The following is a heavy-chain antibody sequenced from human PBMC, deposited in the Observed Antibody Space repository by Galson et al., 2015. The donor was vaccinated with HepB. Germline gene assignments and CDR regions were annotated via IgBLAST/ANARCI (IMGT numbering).Heavy chain of an antibody. D-gene: IGHD3-3*01. CDR1: GYTFTSYG. V-gene: IGHV1-18*01. CDR3: ARSRPLYYDFWSGYYAFDI. J-gene: IGHJ3*02. CDR2: ISAYNGNT. Sequence: SVKVSCKASGYTFTSYGISWERQAPGRGLEWMGWISAYNGNTNYAQKLQGRVTMTTDTSTSTAYMELRSLRSDDTAVYYCARSRPLYYDFWSGYYAFDIWGQGTMVTVSS.